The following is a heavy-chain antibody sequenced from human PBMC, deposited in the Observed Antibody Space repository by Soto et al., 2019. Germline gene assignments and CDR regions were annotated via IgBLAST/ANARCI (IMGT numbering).Heavy chain of an antibody. V-gene: IGHV1-46*01. D-gene: IGHD3-3*01. CDR1: GYTFTSYY. CDR3: ARVVADFWSGYYFDY. Sequence: ASVKVSCKASGYTFTSYYMHWVRQAPGQGLEWMGIINPSGGSTSYAQKFQGRVTMTRDTSTSTVYMELSSLRSEDTAVYYCARVVADFWSGYYFDYWGQGTLVTVS. J-gene: IGHJ4*02. CDR2: INPSGGST.